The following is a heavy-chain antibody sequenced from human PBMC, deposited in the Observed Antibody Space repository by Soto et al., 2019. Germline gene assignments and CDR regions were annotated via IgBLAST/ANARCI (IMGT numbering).Heavy chain of an antibody. CDR1: GGSISSYY. D-gene: IGHD2-15*01. J-gene: IGHJ3*02. CDR2: VYHSGNT. Sequence: SETLSLTCTVSGGSISSYYWTWIRQSPGKELEWIGFVYHSGNTNYNPSLKSRVAISLDTSKSYFSLKLYSVTAADTAVYYCARRHVVVVAATRGDAFDIWGQGTMVTVSS. CDR3: ARRHVVVVAATRGDAFDI. V-gene: IGHV4-59*08.